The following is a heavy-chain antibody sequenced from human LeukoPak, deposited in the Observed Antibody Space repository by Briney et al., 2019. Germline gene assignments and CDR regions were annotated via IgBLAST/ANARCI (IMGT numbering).Heavy chain of an antibody. CDR3: ARDHGGYFNYTSSYWAKNWFDL. D-gene: IGHD2-2*01. CDR1: GFTFSSYS. CDR2: ISSSRSYI. J-gene: IGHJ5*02. V-gene: IGHV3-21*01. Sequence: GGSLRLSCAASGFTFSSYSMHWVRQAPGKGLEWGSSISSSRSYIYYAGSVKGGFTISRDNAKNTLYMQMKSLRGAETAVYYCARDHGGYFNYTSSYWAKNWFDLWGQGTLVTVSA.